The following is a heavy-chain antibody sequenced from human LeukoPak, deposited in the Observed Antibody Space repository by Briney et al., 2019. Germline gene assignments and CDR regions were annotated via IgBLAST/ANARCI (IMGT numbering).Heavy chain of an antibody. J-gene: IGHJ4*02. CDR2: IVVGSGNT. V-gene: IGHV1-58*02. CDR1: GFTFTSSA. CDR3: AAGHLYCSGGSCYLGPFDY. Sequence: GASVKVSCKASGFTFTSSAMQWVRQARGQRLEWIGWIVVGSGNTNYAQKFQERVTITRDMSTSTAYMELSSLRSEDTAVYYCAAGHLYCSGGSCYLGPFDYWGQGTLVTVSS. D-gene: IGHD2-15*01.